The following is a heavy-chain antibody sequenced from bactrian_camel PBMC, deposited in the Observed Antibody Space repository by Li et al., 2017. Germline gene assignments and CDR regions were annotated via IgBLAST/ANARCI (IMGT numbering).Heavy chain of an antibody. CDR1: GRSNENYF. V-gene: IGHV3S53*01. CDR3: IYALGD. Sequence: HVQLVESGGGSVQAGGSLRLSCAISGRSNENYFLAWFRQPPGKEREGVAGIESDGCTSYADSVKGRFTVSQDNAKNTVYLQMDRLKPEDTAVYYCIYALGDWGRGTQVTVS. CDR2: IESDGCT. J-gene: IGHJ4*01. D-gene: IGHD1*01.